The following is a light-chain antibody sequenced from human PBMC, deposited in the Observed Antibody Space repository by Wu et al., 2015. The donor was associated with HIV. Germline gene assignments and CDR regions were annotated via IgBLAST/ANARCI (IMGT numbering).Light chain of an antibody. J-gene: IGKJ4*01. V-gene: IGKV3-20*01. CDR1: QPISYNF. CDR2: GAS. Sequence: EIVLTQSPVTLSLSPGDRATLSCRASQPISYNFVGWYQQKPGQAPRLLIYGASSRATGIPDRFSGSGSGTDFTLTISRLEPEDFAMYYCQQYVNGSLSVTFGGGTKVEVK. CDR3: QQYVNGSLSVT.